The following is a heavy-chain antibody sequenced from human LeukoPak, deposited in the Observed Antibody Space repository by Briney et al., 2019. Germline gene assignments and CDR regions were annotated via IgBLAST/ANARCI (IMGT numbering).Heavy chain of an antibody. CDR1: GFSFSTYA. J-gene: IGHJ4*02. Sequence: GGSLRLSCAASGFSFSTYAMSWVRQTPGNGPEWVSSITRSGDNTYYADFGKGRFTISRDNSKNTLYLQMNSLRAEDTAVYYCAKDRPNYFGPGAYYKSKGDFWGQGTLVTVSS. CDR2: ITRSGDNT. D-gene: IGHD3-10*01. V-gene: IGHV3-23*01. CDR3: AKDRPNYFGPGAYYKSKGDF.